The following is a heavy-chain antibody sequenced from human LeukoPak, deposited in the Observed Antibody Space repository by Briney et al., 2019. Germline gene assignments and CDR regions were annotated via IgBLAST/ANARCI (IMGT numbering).Heavy chain of an antibody. V-gene: IGHV3-23*01. J-gene: IGHJ4*02. D-gene: IGHD4-17*01. Sequence: GGSLRLSCAASGFTFSTYFMSWVRQAPGKGLEWVSTIGGGGAATYYADSVKGRFTISRDNSKNTLYLQMNSLRAEDTAVYYCARYGALDYWGQGTLVTVSS. CDR1: GFTFSTYF. CDR2: IGGGGAAT. CDR3: ARYGALDY.